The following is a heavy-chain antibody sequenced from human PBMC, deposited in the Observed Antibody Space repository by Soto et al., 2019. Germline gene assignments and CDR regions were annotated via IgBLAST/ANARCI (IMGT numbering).Heavy chain of an antibody. D-gene: IGHD2-2*01. CDR3: ARDPVVVVPAARGPPYGMDV. J-gene: IGHJ6*02. V-gene: IGHV3-30-3*01. CDR1: GFTFSTYT. Sequence: GSLRLSCAASGFTFSTYTMHWVRQAPGKGLEWVAVISYDGFNEFYADSVKGRFTISRDNSKNTLSLQMNSLRVEDTAVYYCARDPVVVVPAARGPPYGMDVWGQGTTVTVSS. CDR2: ISYDGFNE.